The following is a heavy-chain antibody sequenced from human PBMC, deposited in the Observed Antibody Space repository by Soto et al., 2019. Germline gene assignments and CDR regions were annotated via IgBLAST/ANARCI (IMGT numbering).Heavy chain of an antibody. Sequence: QVQLVQSGAEVKKPGSSVKVSCKASGGTFSSYAISWVRQAPGQGLEWLGGIIPIFGTANYAQKFQGRVTITADASTSTAYMELSSLRSEDTAGDYCAGVGRNCSGGSCYSYRGMDVWGQGTTVTVSS. D-gene: IGHD2-15*01. CDR1: GGTFSSYA. CDR3: AGVGRNCSGGSCYSYRGMDV. V-gene: IGHV1-69*12. J-gene: IGHJ6*02. CDR2: IIPIFGTA.